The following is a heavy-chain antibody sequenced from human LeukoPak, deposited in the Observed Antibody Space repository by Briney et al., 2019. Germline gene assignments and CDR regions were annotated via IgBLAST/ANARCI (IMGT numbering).Heavy chain of an antibody. J-gene: IGHJ4*02. Sequence: SETLSLTCTVSGASISSYYWSWIQQPPGKGLEWIGCIYYSGSTDYNPSLKSRVTISEDTSKNQFSLKLSSVTAADTAVYYCARGTGALVPFDYWGQGTLVTVSS. CDR3: ARGTGALVPFDY. V-gene: IGHV4-59*01. CDR2: IYYSGST. CDR1: GASISSYY. D-gene: IGHD1-14*01.